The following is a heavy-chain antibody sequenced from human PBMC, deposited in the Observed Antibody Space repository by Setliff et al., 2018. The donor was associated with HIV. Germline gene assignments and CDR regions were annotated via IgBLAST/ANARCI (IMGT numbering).Heavy chain of an antibody. CDR1: GLTFKNYW. Sequence: GGSLRLSCAAPGLTFKNYWIHWVRQAPGKGLVWVSRINADSSSTTYADSVKGSFTISRDNAKNTVYLQMNSLRAEDTAVYYCARDRGYTIVGAAEGDHWGQGSLVTVSS. J-gene: IGHJ4*02. D-gene: IGHD1-26*01. CDR2: INADSSST. V-gene: IGHV3-74*01. CDR3: ARDRGYTIVGAAEGDH.